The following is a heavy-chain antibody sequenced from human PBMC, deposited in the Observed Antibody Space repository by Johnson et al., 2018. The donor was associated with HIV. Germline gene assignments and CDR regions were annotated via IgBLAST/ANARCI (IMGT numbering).Heavy chain of an antibody. Sequence: EKLVESGGGLVQPGGSLRLSCAASGFTVNSNYINWVRQAPGKGLECVSGIYSGGRTYYADSVEGRFTISRDNSKNTLYLQMNSLRAEDTAVYYCAREEGSGEPPNAFDIWGQGTMVTVSS. J-gene: IGHJ3*02. CDR2: IYSGGRT. CDR3: AREEGSGEPPNAFDI. D-gene: IGHD3-16*01. CDR1: GFTVNSNY. V-gene: IGHV3-66*01.